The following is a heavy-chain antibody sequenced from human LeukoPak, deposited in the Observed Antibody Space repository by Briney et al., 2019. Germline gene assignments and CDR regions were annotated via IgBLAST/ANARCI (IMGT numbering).Heavy chain of an antibody. J-gene: IGHJ4*02. V-gene: IGHV4-59*08. CDR3: AGHGGTLDYFDY. D-gene: IGHD1-26*01. CDR1: GGSISSYY. CDR2: ISYGGAT. Sequence: KPSETLSLTCTVSGGSISSYYWSWIRQPPGKGLEWIGYISYGGATSYNPSLKRRVTISVDSPKNRFSLRLSSLTAADTALYYCAGHGGTLDYFDYWGPGSLVTVSS.